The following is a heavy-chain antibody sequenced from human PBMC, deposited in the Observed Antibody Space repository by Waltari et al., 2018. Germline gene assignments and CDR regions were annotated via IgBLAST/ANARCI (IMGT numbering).Heavy chain of an antibody. J-gene: IGHJ6*02. V-gene: IGHV4-59*01. CDR3: AGVRRGLRFLEWYTPPDYYGMDV. CDR2: IYYSGST. CDR1: GGSISSYY. D-gene: IGHD3-3*01. Sequence: QVQLQESGPGLVKPSETLSLTCTVSGGSISSYYWSWIRQPPGKGLEWIGYIYYSGSTNYYPSLKMRVTISVDTSKNQFSLKLSSVTAADTAVYYCAGVRRGLRFLEWYTPPDYYGMDVWGQGTTVTVSS.